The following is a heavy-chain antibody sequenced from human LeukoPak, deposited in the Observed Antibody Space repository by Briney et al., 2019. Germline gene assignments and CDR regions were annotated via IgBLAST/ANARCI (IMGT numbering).Heavy chain of an antibody. CDR2: IYGDDDK. J-gene: IGHJ4*02. CDR1: GFSLSTSGVG. Sequence: SGPTLVKPTQTLTLTCTFSGFSLSTSGVGVGWIRQPPGKALEWLGFIYGDDDKRYSPSLKSRLTITKDTSKNQVVLTMTNMDPVHTATYYCAHSPPTYGSSGYYHFDYWGQGTLVTVSS. CDR3: AHSPPTYGSSGYYHFDY. V-gene: IGHV2-5*02. D-gene: IGHD3-22*01.